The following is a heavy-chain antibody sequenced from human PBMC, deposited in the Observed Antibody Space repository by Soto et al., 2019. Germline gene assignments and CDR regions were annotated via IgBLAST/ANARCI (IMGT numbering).Heavy chain of an antibody. Sequence: EVQLLESGGGLVQPGGSLRLSCTVSGFMFSSYGMSWVRQAPGKGLEWVSSIGDSPENTYYADSVKGRFTISRDDSKNTLYLQLNSLRAEDTAIYFCARGSAKVRGVGNPSPSLYYYYFYMDVWGKGTTVTVSS. CDR2: IGDSPENT. CDR3: ARGSAKVRGVGNPSPSLYYYYFYMDV. V-gene: IGHV3-23*01. CDR1: GFMFSSYG. J-gene: IGHJ6*03. D-gene: IGHD1-26*01.